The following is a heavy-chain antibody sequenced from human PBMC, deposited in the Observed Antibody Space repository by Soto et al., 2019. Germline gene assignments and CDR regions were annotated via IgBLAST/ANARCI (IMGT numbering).Heavy chain of an antibody. CDR1: GYTFTGYY. CDR2: INPNSGGT. J-gene: IGHJ3*02. V-gene: IGHV1-2*02. D-gene: IGHD2-8*01. Sequence: QVPLVQSGAEVKKPGASVKVSCKASGYTFTGYYMHWVRQAPGQGLEWMGWINPNSGGTNYAQKFQGRVTMTRDTSISTAYMELSRLRSDDTAVYYCAREPDIVLMVYAMNAFDIWGQGTMVTVSS. CDR3: AREPDIVLMVYAMNAFDI.